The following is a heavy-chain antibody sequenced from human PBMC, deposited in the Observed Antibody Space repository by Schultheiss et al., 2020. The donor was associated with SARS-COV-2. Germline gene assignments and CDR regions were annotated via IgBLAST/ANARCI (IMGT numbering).Heavy chain of an antibody. Sequence: SGPTLVKPTQTLTLTCTFSGFSLSTSGVGVGWIRQPPGKALEWLALIYWDDDKYYSTSLKTRLTISKDTSKNQVVLTMTNIDPVDTATYYCARTTHRITGTPPYYYYGMDVWGQGTTVTVSS. CDR1: GFSLSTSGVG. CDR2: IYWDDDK. V-gene: IGHV2-70*01. CDR3: ARTTHRITGTPPYYYYGMDV. J-gene: IGHJ6*02. D-gene: IGHD1/OR15-1a*01.